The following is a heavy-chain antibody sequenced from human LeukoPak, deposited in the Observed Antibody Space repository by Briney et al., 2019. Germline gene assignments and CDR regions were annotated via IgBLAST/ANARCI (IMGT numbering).Heavy chain of an antibody. CDR1: GGSIGSHY. V-gene: IGHV4-59*11. J-gene: IGHJ3*02. CDR3: ARDYYDSRGEAFDI. D-gene: IGHD3-22*01. Sequence: SETLSLTCTVSGGSIGSHYWSWIRQPPGKGLEWIGHVFYSGTTNYNPSLKSRVTISVDTSKNQFSLKLSSVTAADTAVYYCARDYYDSRGEAFDIWGLGTMVTVSS. CDR2: VFYSGTT.